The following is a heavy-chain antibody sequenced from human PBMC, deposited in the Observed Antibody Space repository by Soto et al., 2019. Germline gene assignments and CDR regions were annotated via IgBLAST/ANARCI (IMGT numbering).Heavy chain of an antibody. CDR2: IKPDGSEK. Sequence: GGSLRLSCVGSGVTFSSYWMSWVRQAPGKGLEWVANIKPDGSEKYYVDSVKGRFTISRDNAENSLYLQVNSLRAEDTAVYYCARDLYRPLAYWGQGTLVTVSS. V-gene: IGHV3-7*04. CDR3: ARDLYRPLAY. D-gene: IGHD4-4*01. CDR1: GVTFSSYW. J-gene: IGHJ4*02.